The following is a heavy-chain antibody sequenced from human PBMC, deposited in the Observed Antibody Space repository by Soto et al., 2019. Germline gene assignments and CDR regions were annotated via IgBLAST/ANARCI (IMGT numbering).Heavy chain of an antibody. CDR1: GFSLTTTGLG. D-gene: IGHD1-26*01. Sequence: QISLRESGPSLVKPTETLTLTCTFSGFSLTTTGLGVGWIRQPPGKALEWLAVVFWDGGERYSPSLKSRVTITKDTSKDQVVFTMTNMDPADTATYYCTQVYGSGSWGWYFHSWGQGTLVTVSS. CDR2: VFWDGGE. CDR3: TQVYGSGSWGWYFHS. V-gene: IGHV2-5*02. J-gene: IGHJ4*02.